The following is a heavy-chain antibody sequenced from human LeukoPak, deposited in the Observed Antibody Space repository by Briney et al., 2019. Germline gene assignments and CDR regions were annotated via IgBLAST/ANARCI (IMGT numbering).Heavy chain of an antibody. V-gene: IGHV3-43D*03. D-gene: IGHD2-2*01. CDR2: ISWDGGST. J-gene: IGHJ4*02. CDR1: GFTFDDYA. Sequence: GGSLRLSCAASGFTFDDYAMHWVRQAPGKGLEWVSLISWDGGSTYYAGSVKGRFTISRDNSKNSLYLQMNSLRAEDTALYYCAKELGLGYCSSTSCYTFDYWGQGTLVTVSS. CDR3: AKELGLGYCSSTSCYTFDY.